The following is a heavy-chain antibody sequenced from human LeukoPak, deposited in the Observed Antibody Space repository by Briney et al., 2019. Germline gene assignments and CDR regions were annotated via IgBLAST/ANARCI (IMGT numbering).Heavy chain of an antibody. CDR2: ISGSGGST. CDR3: AKDSSPRRKDIVVVTAIPSGFDY. V-gene: IGHV3-23*01. Sequence: GGSLRLSCAASGFTFSRYAMSWVRQAPGKGLEWVSAISGSGGSTYYADSVKGRFTISRDNSKNTLYLQMNSLRAEDTAVYYCAKDSSPRRKDIVVVTAIPSGFDYWGQGTLVTVSS. D-gene: IGHD2-21*02. J-gene: IGHJ4*02. CDR1: GFTFSRYA.